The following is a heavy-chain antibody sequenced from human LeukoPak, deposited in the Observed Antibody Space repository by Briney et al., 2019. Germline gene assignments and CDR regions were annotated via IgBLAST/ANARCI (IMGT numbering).Heavy chain of an antibody. J-gene: IGHJ4*02. V-gene: IGHV4-31*03. CDR1: GGSLSSGGDY. Sequence: SETLSLTCTVSGGSLSSGGDYWSWIRQHPGKGLEWIGHISYIEGTYYNPSLKSRVTISVDTSKRQFPLKLTSVTAADTAVYYCAKVGYDSSGWGQGTLVTVSS. CDR3: AKVGYDSSG. CDR2: ISYIEGT. D-gene: IGHD3-22*01.